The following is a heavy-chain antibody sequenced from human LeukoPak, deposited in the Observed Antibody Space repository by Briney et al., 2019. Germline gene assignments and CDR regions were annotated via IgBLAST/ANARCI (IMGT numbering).Heavy chain of an antibody. CDR1: GGSISSSSYY. CDR3: ARVRPLANYYDSSGYFDY. Sequence: SETLSLTCTVSGGSISSSSYYWGWIRQPPGTGLEWIGSIYYSGSTYYNPSLKSRVTTSVDTSKNQFSLKLSSVTAADTAVYYCARVRPLANYYDSSGYFDYWGQGTLVTVSS. CDR2: IYYSGST. J-gene: IGHJ4*02. V-gene: IGHV4-39*07. D-gene: IGHD3-22*01.